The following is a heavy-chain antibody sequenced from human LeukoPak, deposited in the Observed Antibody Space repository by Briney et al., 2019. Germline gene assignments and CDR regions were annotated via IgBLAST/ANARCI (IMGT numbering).Heavy chain of an antibody. CDR3: ARGFHVAWLAAAGLNWFDP. J-gene: IGHJ5*02. CDR1: GGSFSGYY. V-gene: IGHV4-34*01. CDR2: INHSGST. D-gene: IGHD6-13*01. Sequence: PSETLSLTCAVYGGSFSGYYWSWIRQPPGKGLEWIGEINHSGSTNYNPSLKSRVSISVDTSKNQFSLKLSSVTAADTAVYYCARGFHVAWLAAAGLNWFDPWGQGTLVTVSS.